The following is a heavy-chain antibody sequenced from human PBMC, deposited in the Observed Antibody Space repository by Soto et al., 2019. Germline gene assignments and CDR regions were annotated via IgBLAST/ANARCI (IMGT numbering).Heavy chain of an antibody. Sequence: SETLSLTCTVSGGSISSYYWSWIRQPPGKGLEWIGYIYYSGSTNYNPSLKSRVTISVDTSKNQFSLKLSSVTAADTAVYYCARGHDPPVRGEDYYYYYGMDVWGQGTTVTVSS. V-gene: IGHV4-59*01. CDR1: GGSISSYY. CDR3: ARGHDPPVRGEDYYYYYGMDV. D-gene: IGHD3-10*01. CDR2: IYYSGST. J-gene: IGHJ6*02.